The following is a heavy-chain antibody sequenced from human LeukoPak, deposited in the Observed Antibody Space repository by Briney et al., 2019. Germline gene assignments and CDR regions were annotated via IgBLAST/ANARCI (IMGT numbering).Heavy chain of an antibody. CDR1: GGSISSYY. D-gene: IGHD3-10*01. Sequence: SETLSLTCTVSGGSISSYYWSWIRQPPGKGLEWIGYIYYTGSTDYNPSLKSRVAISVDTSKNQFSLKLSSVTAADTAVYYCARDWFGEGNNWFDPWGQGTLVTVSS. CDR2: IYYTGST. CDR3: ARDWFGEGNNWFDP. J-gene: IGHJ5*02. V-gene: IGHV4-59*01.